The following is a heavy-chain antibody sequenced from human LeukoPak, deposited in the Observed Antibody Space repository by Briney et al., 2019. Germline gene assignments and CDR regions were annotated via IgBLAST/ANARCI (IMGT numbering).Heavy chain of an antibody. Sequence: GGSLRLSCAASGFTFSSYAMSWVRQAPGKGLEWVSAISGSGGSTYYADSVKGRFTISRDNSKNTLYLQVNSLRAEDTAVYYCAKDDGLIMFSSWGQGTLVTVSS. J-gene: IGHJ5*02. D-gene: IGHD3-16*01. V-gene: IGHV3-23*01. CDR3: AKDDGLIMFSS. CDR1: GFTFSSYA. CDR2: ISGSGGST.